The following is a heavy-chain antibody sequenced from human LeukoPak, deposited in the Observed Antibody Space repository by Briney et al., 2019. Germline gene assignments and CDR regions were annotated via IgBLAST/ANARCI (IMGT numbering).Heavy chain of an antibody. J-gene: IGHJ4*02. D-gene: IGHD3-10*01. CDR1: GGTFSSYA. V-gene: IGHV1-69*04. CDR3: VPSMVRGSPPYYFDY. CDR2: IIPILGIA. Sequence: ASVKVSCKASGGTFSSYAISWVRQAPGQGLEWMGRIIPILGIANYAQKFQGRVTITVDKSTSTAYMELSSLRSEDTAVYYCVPSMVRGSPPYYFDYWGQGTLVTVSS.